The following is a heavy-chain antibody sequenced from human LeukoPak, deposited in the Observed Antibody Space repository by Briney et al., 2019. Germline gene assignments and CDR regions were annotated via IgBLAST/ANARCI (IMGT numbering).Heavy chain of an antibody. Sequence: GRSLRLSCAASGFTISRDSMNWVRQAPGKGLEWISYISYDSAIKYYADSVRGRFTISRDNAKNSLYLQMHSLSAEDTAVYYCVKDNPRCCGVVPANIDDYWGQEPWSPSPQ. D-gene: IGHD2-15*01. J-gene: IGHJ4*01. CDR3: VKDNPRCCGVVPANIDDY. V-gene: IGHV3-48*01. CDR1: GFTISRDS. CDR2: ISYDSAIK.